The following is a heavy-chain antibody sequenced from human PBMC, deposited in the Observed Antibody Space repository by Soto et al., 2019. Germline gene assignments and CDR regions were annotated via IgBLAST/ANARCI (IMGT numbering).Heavy chain of an antibody. J-gene: IGHJ4*02. Sequence: QLQLQESGPGLVKPSETLSLTCTVSGGSISSSSYYWGWIRQPPGKGLEWIGSIYYSGSTYYNPSLKSRVTISVDTSKNQFSLKLSSVTAADTAVYYCARGYDILTGYYSEWGQGTLVTVSS. V-gene: IGHV4-39*01. D-gene: IGHD3-9*01. CDR1: GGSISSSSYY. CDR2: IYYSGST. CDR3: ARGYDILTGYYSE.